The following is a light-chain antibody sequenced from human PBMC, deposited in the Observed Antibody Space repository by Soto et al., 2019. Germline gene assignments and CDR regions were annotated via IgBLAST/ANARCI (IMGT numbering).Light chain of an antibody. CDR3: GSYTSSSTLV. V-gene: IGLV2-14*01. CDR2: DVS. CDR1: SSDVGGYNY. Sequence: QSALTQPASVSGSPGQSITISCTGTSSDVGGYNYVSWYQQHPGKAPKLMIYDVSNRPSGVSNRFSGSKSGNTASLTISGLQAEDEADYYFGSYTSSSTLVFGTGTKLTVL. J-gene: IGLJ1*01.